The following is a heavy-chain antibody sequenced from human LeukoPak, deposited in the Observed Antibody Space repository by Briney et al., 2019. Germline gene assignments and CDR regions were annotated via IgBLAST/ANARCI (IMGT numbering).Heavy chain of an antibody. CDR1: QFTFPIYW. D-gene: IGHD3-10*01. CDR3: ARAGARGSVDY. V-gene: IGHV3-7*01. CDR2: INQDGSQT. J-gene: IGHJ4*02. Sequence: GGSLRLSCLASQFTFPIYWMSWVRQAPGKGLEWVANINQDGSQTFYVDSVTGRFTISRDNAKNSLYLQMNSLSAGDTSVYYCARAGARGSVDYWGQGTLVTVSS.